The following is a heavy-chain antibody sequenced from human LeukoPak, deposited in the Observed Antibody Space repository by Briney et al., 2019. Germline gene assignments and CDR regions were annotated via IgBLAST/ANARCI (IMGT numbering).Heavy chain of an antibody. Sequence: ASVKVSCKASGYTFTGYYMHWVRQAPGQGLEWMGWINPNSGGTNYAQKFQGRVTMTRDTSISTAYKELSRLRSDDTAVYYCARVPQGYYDSSGYYGGEFDYWGQGTLVTVSS. D-gene: IGHD3-22*01. CDR2: INPNSGGT. V-gene: IGHV1-2*02. CDR3: ARVPQGYYDSSGYYGGEFDY. CDR1: GYTFTGYY. J-gene: IGHJ4*02.